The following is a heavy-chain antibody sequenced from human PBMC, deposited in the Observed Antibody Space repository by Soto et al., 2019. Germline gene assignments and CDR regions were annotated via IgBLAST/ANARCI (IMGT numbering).Heavy chain of an antibody. CDR2: ISYDGSNK. J-gene: IGHJ4*02. Sequence: QVQLVESGGGVVQPGRSLRLSCAASGFTFSSYAMHWVRQAPGKGLEWVAVISYDGSNKYYADSVKGRFTISRDNSKNTLYLQMNSLRAEDTAVYYCARIAPTGTTGVFDYWGQGTLVTVSS. V-gene: IGHV3-30-3*01. D-gene: IGHD1-7*01. CDR3: ARIAPTGTTGVFDY. CDR1: GFTFSSYA.